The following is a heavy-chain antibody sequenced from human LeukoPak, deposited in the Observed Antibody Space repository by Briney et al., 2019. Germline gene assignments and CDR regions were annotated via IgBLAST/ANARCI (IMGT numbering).Heavy chain of an antibody. CDR1: GGSVSRGYYH. V-gene: IGHV4-61*01. J-gene: IGHJ4*02. CDR3: ARFKSSGWYYFDI. Sequence: PSETLSLTCSVSGGSVSRGYYHWSWIRQPPGKGLEWIGDIYSSGSTSTRYNPSLKSRVTISVDTSKNQFSLRLNSVTTADTAVYFCARFKSSGWYYFDIWGQGTLVPVSS. D-gene: IGHD6-19*01. CDR2: IYSSGSTST.